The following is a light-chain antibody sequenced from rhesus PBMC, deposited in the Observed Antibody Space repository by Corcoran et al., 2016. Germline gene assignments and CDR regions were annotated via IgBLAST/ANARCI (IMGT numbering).Light chain of an antibody. CDR3: PQSTSFPFT. J-gene: IGKJ3*01. Sequence: EIVLTQSPGFQSVTLKEKVTITCQASPTIGSSLQWYQQKPDVSPNLLIKYGSQSISGVPSRFSGSGSGTDFTLTINSLEADDAATYYCPQSTSFPFTFGPGTKLDIK. CDR2: YGS. V-gene: IGKV6-55*01. CDR1: PTIGSS.